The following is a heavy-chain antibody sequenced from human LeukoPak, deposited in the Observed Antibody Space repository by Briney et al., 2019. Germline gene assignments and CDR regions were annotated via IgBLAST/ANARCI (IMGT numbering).Heavy chain of an antibody. CDR1: GFTFSSYG. V-gene: IGHV3-33*01. J-gene: IGHJ6*02. D-gene: IGHD3-22*01. CDR3: ARERGDSSGYLAGGMDV. CDR2: IWYDGSNK. Sequence: GRSLRLSCAASGFTFSSYGMHWVRQAPGTGLEWVAVIWYDGSNKYYADSVKGRFTISRDNSKNTLYLQMNSLRAEDTAVYYCARERGDSSGYLAGGMDVWGQGTTVTVSS.